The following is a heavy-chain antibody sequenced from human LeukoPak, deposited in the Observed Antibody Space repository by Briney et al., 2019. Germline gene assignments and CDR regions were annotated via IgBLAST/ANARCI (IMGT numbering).Heavy chain of an antibody. D-gene: IGHD3-22*01. J-gene: IGHJ4*02. Sequence: GGSLRLSCAASGFTVSSNYMSWVRQAPGKGLEWVSVIYSGGSTYYADSVKGRFTISRDNSRNTLYLQMNSLRAEDTAVYYCARAARDYYDSSGYPYWGQGTLVTVSS. CDR2: IYSGGST. CDR3: ARAARDYYDSSGYPY. CDR1: GFTVSSNY. V-gene: IGHV3-53*01.